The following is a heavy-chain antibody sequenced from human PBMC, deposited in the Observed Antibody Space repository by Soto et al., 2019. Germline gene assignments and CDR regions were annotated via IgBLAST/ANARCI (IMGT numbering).Heavy chain of an antibody. CDR3: ARGPSMELD. CDR1: GFIFSNYG. J-gene: IGHJ4*02. CDR2: ISNDGSNK. D-gene: IGHD1-7*01. Sequence: PGGSLRLSCAASGFIFSNYGMHWVRQAPGKGLEWVAFISNDGSNKYYADSVKGRFTISRDNSKNTLYLQMNSLRAEDTAVYYCARGPSMELDWAQGTLVTVSS. V-gene: IGHV3-30*03.